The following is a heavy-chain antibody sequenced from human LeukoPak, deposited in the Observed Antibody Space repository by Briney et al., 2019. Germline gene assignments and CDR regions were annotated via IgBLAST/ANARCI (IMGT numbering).Heavy chain of an antibody. CDR2: ISSSSSYI. Sequence: GGSLRLSCAASGFTFSSYSMNWVRQAPGKGLEWVSSISSSSSYIYYADSVKGRFTISRDNAKNLLYLQMNSLRAEDTAVYYCAREGSTVSFDYWGQGTLVTVSS. J-gene: IGHJ4*02. D-gene: IGHD4-11*01. CDR1: GFTFSSYS. V-gene: IGHV3-21*01. CDR3: AREGSTVSFDY.